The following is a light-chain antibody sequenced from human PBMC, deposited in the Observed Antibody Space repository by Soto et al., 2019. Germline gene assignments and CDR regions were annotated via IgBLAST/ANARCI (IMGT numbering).Light chain of an antibody. J-gene: IGKJ5*01. Sequence: EIVMTQSPASLSVPPGERATLTCRASQSVGSNLAWYQQRPGQAPRLLIYGASTRATGIPARFSGSGSGTEFTLTISSLQSEDFAVYYCQQYNTWPSFGQGTRLEIK. CDR3: QQYNTWPS. V-gene: IGKV3-15*01. CDR1: QSVGSN. CDR2: GAS.